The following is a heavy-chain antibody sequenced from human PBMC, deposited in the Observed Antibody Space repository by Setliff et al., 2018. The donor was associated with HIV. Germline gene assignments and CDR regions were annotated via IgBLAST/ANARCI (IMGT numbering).Heavy chain of an antibody. Sequence: PGXSLKXXXKGSGYSFTNYWIGWVRQMPGKGLEWMGIIYPGDSDIQYSPSLQGXXXISADKSTSTAFPQWSSLKASDTPMYYCVRATTVVSMDVWGXGTTVTVSS. D-gene: IGHD4-17*01. CDR1: GYSFTNYW. J-gene: IGHJ6*02. CDR2: IYPGDSDI. CDR3: VRATTVVSMDV. V-gene: IGHV5-51*01.